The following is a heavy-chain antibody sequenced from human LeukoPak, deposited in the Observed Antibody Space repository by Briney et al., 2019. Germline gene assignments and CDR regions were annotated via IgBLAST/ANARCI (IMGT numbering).Heavy chain of an antibody. CDR2: INHSGST. CDR1: GGSFSGYY. D-gene: IGHD2-21*01. J-gene: IGHJ4*02. V-gene: IGHV4-34*01. CDR3: ARDMTLRGGGEH. Sequence: SETLSLTCAVYGGSFSGYYWSWIRQPPGKGLEWIGEINHSGSTNYNPSLKSRVTISVDTSKNQFLLKLSSVTAADTAVYYCARDMTLRGGGEHWGQGTLVTVSS.